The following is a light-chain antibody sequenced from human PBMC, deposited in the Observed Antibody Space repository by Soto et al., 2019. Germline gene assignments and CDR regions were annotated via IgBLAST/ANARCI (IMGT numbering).Light chain of an antibody. Sequence: DVVMTQSPLSLPVTLGQPASISCRSSRSLVYSDGNAYLNWFQQRPGQSPRRLIYKASNRASGVPDRLSGSESGTDFTLQISRVEADHVGVYYCIQATHWPPTFGRGTRVEIK. CDR1: RSLVYSDGNAY. CDR3: IQATHWPPT. CDR2: KAS. J-gene: IGKJ1*01. V-gene: IGKV2-30*01.